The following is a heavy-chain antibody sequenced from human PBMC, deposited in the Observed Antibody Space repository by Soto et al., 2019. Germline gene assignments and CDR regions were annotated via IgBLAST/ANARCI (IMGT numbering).Heavy chain of an antibody. CDR3: AKRGRGAGAFDY. CDR2: IRASGTGK. D-gene: IGHD6-19*01. V-gene: IGHV3-23*01. Sequence: EVQLLESGGGLVQPGGSLRLSCAASGFTFSSYAMSWVRQAPGKGLEWVSTIRASGTGKYSAYSVTGRFTISRDKSKNTLYLQMNSLRAEDTAVYYCAKRGRGAGAFDYWGQGTLVTVSS. CDR1: GFTFSSYA. J-gene: IGHJ4*02.